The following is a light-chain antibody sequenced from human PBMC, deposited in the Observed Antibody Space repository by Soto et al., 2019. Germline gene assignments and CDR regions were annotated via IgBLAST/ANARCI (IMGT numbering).Light chain of an antibody. J-gene: IGKJ3*01. Sequence: DIQMTQSPYSLSAAVGDRVTITCRASQNINTYLNWYQQKPGKAPKLLIFDAASLQSGVPSRFSGSGSRTDFTLTITSLQPEDFATYYCQQSSSAPFTFGPWTKVDIK. CDR1: QNINTY. V-gene: IGKV1-39*01. CDR3: QQSSSAPFT. CDR2: DAA.